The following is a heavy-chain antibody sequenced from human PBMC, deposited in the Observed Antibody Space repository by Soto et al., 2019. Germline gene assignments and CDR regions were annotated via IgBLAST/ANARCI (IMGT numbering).Heavy chain of an antibody. CDR1: GYTFTNYV. Sequence: GASVKVSCKASGYTFTNYVISWVRQAPGEGLEWMGWISGYNGNTNYAQNLQGRVTMTTDTSTSTAYMELRSLRSDDTAVYYCARDLKYPPFYDSSGYYYLDYWG. D-gene: IGHD3-22*01. CDR3: ARDLKYPPFYDSSGYYYLDY. CDR2: ISGYNGNT. J-gene: IGHJ4*01. V-gene: IGHV1-18*01.